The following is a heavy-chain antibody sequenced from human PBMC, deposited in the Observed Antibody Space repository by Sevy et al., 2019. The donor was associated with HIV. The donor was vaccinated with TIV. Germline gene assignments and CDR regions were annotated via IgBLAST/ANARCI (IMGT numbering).Heavy chain of an antibody. V-gene: IGHV3-21*01. CDR3: ARDAAPCITGSQDY. J-gene: IGHJ4*02. D-gene: IGHD1-1*01. Sequence: GGYLRLSCTASGFTFSGFDMSWVRQAPGKGLEWVAFISSRSSYINHADPLKGRFTISRDNANNSLYLQMNSLRAEDTAVYYCARDAAPCITGSQDYWGPGTLVTVSS. CDR1: GFTFSGFD. CDR2: ISSRSSYI.